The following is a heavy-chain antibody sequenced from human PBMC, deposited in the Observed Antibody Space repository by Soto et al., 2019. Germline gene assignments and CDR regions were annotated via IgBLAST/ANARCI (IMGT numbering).Heavy chain of an antibody. Sequence: SETLSLTCAVYGGSFSGYYWSWIRQPPGKGLEWIGEINHSGSTNYNPSLKSQVTISVDTSKNQFSLKLSSVTAADTAVYYCARLWSGYYSDYWGQGTLVTVSS. V-gene: IGHV4-34*01. CDR3: ARLWSGYYSDY. CDR2: INHSGST. CDR1: GGSFSGYY. D-gene: IGHD3-3*01. J-gene: IGHJ4*02.